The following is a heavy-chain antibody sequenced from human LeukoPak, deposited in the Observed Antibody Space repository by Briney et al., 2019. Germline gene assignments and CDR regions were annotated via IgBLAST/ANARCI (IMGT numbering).Heavy chain of an antibody. V-gene: IGHV3-30*02. D-gene: IGHD3-10*01. J-gene: IGHJ6*03. CDR1: GFTFISYG. Sequence: GVPLSLSCAASGFTFISYGMYWVRPAPCNGLEWVAFIRYDGSNKYYADSVKGRFTISRDDSKNTLYLQMKSLRAEDTAVYYCARVSTMVRETRFGYMDVWGKGTTVTISS. CDR2: IRYDGSNK. CDR3: ARVSTMVRETRFGYMDV.